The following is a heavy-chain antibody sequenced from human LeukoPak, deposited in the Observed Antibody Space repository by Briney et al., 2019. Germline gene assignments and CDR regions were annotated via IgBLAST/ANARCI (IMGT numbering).Heavy chain of an antibody. CDR1: GGSISSYY. CDR2: IYYSGST. CDR3: AREGYVEMATSDAFDI. V-gene: IGHV4-59*01. J-gene: IGHJ3*02. D-gene: IGHD5-24*01. Sequence: SETLSLTCTVSGGSISSYYWSWIRQPPGKGLEGMGYIYYSGSTNYNPSLKSRVTISVDTSKNQFSLKLSSVTAADTAVYYCAREGYVEMATSDAFDIWGQGTMVTVSS.